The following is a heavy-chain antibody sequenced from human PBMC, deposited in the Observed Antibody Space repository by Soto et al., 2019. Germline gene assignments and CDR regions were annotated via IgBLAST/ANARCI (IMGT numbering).Heavy chain of an antibody. J-gene: IGHJ4*02. D-gene: IGHD3-10*01. CDR1: GFRFSDSA. CDR3: AMIPTFMVRTPGDH. CDR2: IGFTTT. V-gene: IGHV3-23*01. Sequence: EVQLLESGGDLVQPGGSLRLSCTTSGFRFSDSAMDWVRQAPGKGLELVSSIGFTTTYYADSVKGRFIITRDNSKNTVYLQMNNLRVEDTAVYYCAMIPTFMVRTPGDHWGQGTPVIVSS.